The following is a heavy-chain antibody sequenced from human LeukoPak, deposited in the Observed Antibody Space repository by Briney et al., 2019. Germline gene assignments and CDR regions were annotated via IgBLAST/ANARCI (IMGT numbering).Heavy chain of an antibody. CDR3: AHSANYYGSGNHDY. J-gene: IGHJ4*02. Sequence: SGPTLVKPTQTLTLTCTFSGLSLTTSGVGVGWIRQPPGKALEWLSLIYSNDDKRYSPSLRTRLTITKDTSKNQVVLTMTNMDPVDTATYYCAHSANYYGSGNHDYWGQGTLVTVSS. CDR1: GLSLTTSGVG. D-gene: IGHD3-10*01. CDR2: IYSNDDK. V-gene: IGHV2-5*01.